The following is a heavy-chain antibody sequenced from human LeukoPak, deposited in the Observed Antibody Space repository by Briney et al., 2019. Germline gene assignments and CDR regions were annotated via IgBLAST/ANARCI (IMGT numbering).Heavy chain of an antibody. D-gene: IGHD4-11*01. CDR1: GYTFTGYY. J-gene: IGHJ4*02. CDR3: ARGLGTVTYYFDY. V-gene: IGHV1-18*04. CDR2: ISAYNGNT. Sequence: ASVKVSCKASGYTFTGYYMHWVRQAPGQGLEWMGWISAYNGNTNYAQKLQGRVTMTTDTSTSTAYMELRSLTSDGAAEYYCARGLGTVTYYFDYWGQGTLVTVSS.